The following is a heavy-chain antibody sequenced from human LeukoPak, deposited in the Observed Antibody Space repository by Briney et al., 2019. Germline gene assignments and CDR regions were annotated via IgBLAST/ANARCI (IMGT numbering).Heavy chain of an antibody. CDR1: GYTFTSYY. Sequence: GASVKGSCKASGYTFTSYYMHWVGQAPGQGLEWMGIINPSGGSTSYAQKFQGRVTMTRDTSTSTVYMELSSLRSEDTAVYYCARDYGDYVPDYWGQGTLVTVSS. V-gene: IGHV1-46*01. D-gene: IGHD4-17*01. CDR2: INPSGGST. CDR3: ARDYGDYVPDY. J-gene: IGHJ4*02.